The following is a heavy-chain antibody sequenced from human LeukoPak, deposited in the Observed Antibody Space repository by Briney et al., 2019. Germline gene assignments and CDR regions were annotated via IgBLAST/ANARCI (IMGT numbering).Heavy chain of an antibody. CDR1: GGTFSSYA. V-gene: IGHV1-69*04. D-gene: IGHD3-22*01. J-gene: IGHJ4*02. CDR2: IIPILGIA. Sequence: SVKVSCEASGGTFSSYAISWVRQAPGQGLEWMGRIIPILGIANYAQKFQGRVTITADKPTSTAYMELSSLRSEDTAVYYCASPYYYDSSGYIHWGQGTLVTVSS. CDR3: ASPYYYDSSGYIH.